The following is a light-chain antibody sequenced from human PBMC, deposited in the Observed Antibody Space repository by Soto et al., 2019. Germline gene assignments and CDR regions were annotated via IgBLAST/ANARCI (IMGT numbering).Light chain of an antibody. CDR2: GAS. CDR3: QQYKNWPPVT. CDR1: QSVRNN. Sequence: EIVMTQSPATLSVSPGERATLSCRASQSVRNNLAWYQQKPGQAPRVLIYGASTRATGIPDRFSGSGSGTEFTLTISSLQSEDSEAYYCQQYKNWPPVTFGGGTKVDI. J-gene: IGKJ4*01. V-gene: IGKV3-15*01.